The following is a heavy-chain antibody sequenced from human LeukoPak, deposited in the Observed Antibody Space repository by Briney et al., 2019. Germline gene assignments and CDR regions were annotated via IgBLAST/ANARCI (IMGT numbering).Heavy chain of an antibody. V-gene: IGHV3-30*18. CDR3: TKGVYYVDTGTVDS. Sequence: GGSLRLSCAASGFTFSTYVMHWVRQAPSKGLEWVTVISYDGSNKYYADSVKGRFTISRDNSKNTLYLQMNSLRAEDTAVYYCTKGVYYVDTGTVDSWGQGTLVTVSS. CDR2: ISYDGSNK. CDR1: GFTFSTYV. D-gene: IGHD5-18*01. J-gene: IGHJ5*01.